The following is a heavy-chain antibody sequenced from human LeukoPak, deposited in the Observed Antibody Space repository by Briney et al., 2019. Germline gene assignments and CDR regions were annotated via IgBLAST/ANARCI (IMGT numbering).Heavy chain of an antibody. Sequence: SETLSLTCTVSGASISSSSYYWGWIRQPPGKGLEWIGSIYYSGSTYYNPSLKSRVTISVDTSKNQFSLKLSSVTAADTAVYYCARRSGFVGVDYWGQGTLVTVSS. V-gene: IGHV4-39*07. CDR3: ARRSGFVGVDY. D-gene: IGHD3-22*01. CDR2: IYYSGST. J-gene: IGHJ4*02. CDR1: GASISSSSYY.